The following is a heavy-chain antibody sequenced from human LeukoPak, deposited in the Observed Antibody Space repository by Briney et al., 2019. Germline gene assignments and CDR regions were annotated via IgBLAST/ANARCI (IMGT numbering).Heavy chain of an antibody. Sequence: SETLSLTCTVSGDSMNSYYWSWIRQSPGERLEWIGYISYSGSTNYSPSLKSRITISVDTSKNQFSLKLSSLTAADTAVYYCARQSGYFDYWGQGALVTVSS. CDR1: GDSMNSYY. J-gene: IGHJ4*02. D-gene: IGHD1-26*01. CDR2: ISYSGST. CDR3: ARQSGYFDY. V-gene: IGHV4-59*08.